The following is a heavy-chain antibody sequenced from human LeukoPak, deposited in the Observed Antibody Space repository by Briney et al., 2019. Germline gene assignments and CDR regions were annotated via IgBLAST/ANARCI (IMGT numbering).Heavy chain of an antibody. CDR3: ATPPTGTTTTGEFYFDS. CDR1: GGTFSSYT. V-gene: IGHV1-69*13. D-gene: IGHD1-1*01. J-gene: IGHJ4*02. CDR2: IIPLFGSA. Sequence: SVKVSCNASGGTFSSYTIAWVRQAPGQGLEWLGGIIPLFGSANYAQKFQGRVTITADESTSAAYMELSSLRSEDTAVYYCATPPTGTTTTGEFYFDSWGQGTLVTVSA.